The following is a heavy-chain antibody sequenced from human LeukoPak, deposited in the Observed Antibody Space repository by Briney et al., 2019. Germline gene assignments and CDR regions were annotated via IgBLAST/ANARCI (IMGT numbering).Heavy chain of an antibody. Sequence: TGESLKISCKGSGYSFTSYWIGWVRQMPGKGLEWMGIIYPGDSDTRYSPSFQGQVTISADKSISTAYLQWSSLKASDTAMYYCARLGYYDFWSGYFNYDYWGQGTLVTVSS. CDR3: ARLGYYDFWSGYFNYDY. CDR1: GYSFTSYW. J-gene: IGHJ4*02. V-gene: IGHV5-51*01. CDR2: IYPGDSDT. D-gene: IGHD3-3*01.